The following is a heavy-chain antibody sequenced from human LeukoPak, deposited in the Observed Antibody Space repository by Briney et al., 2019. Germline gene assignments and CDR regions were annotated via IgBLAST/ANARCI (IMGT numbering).Heavy chain of an antibody. CDR1: GGPISSYY. CDR2: IYTSGST. D-gene: IGHD3-16*01. Sequence: PSETLSLTCTVSGGPISSYYWSWIRQPAGKGLEWIGRIYTSGSTNYNPSLKSRVTMSVDTSKNQFSLKLSSVTAADTAVYYCARDNLEPQGEDWFDPWGQGTLVTVSS. J-gene: IGHJ5*02. V-gene: IGHV4-4*07. CDR3: ARDNLEPQGEDWFDP.